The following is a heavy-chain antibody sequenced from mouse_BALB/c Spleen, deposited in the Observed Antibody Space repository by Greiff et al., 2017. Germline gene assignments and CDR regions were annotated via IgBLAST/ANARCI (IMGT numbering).Heavy chain of an antibody. Sequence: VQLKESGPGLVKPSQSLSLTCTVTGYSITSDYAWNWIRQFPGNKLEWMGYISYSGSTSYNPSLKSRISITRDTSKNQFFLQLNSVTTEDTATYYCARRGITTEAMDYWGQGTSVTVSS. CDR1: GYSITSDYA. D-gene: IGHD1-1*01. V-gene: IGHV3-2*02. J-gene: IGHJ4*01. CDR3: ARRGITTEAMDY. CDR2: ISYSGST.